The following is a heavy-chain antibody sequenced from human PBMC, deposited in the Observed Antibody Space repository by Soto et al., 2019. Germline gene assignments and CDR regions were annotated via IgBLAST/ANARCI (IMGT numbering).Heavy chain of an antibody. CDR2: VYHSGSI. CDR1: GGSISSGGYS. V-gene: IGHV4-30-2*01. Sequence: QLQLQESGSGLVKPSQTLSLTCAVSGGSISSGGYSWSWIRQPPGKGLEGIGYVYHSGSIYYNPCLNSQVTISVDRPKNQFSLKLSSVTAADTVVYYCARVPDYWRQGTLVTVSS. CDR3: ARVPDY. J-gene: IGHJ4*02.